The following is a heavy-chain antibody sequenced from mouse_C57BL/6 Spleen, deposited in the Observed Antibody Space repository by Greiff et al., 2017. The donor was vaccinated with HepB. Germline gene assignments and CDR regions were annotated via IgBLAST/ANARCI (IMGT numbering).Heavy chain of an antibody. Sequence: EVQVVESEGGLVQPGSSMKLSCTASGFTFSDYYMAWVRQVPEKGLEWVANINYDGSSTYYLDSLKSRFIISRDNAKNILYLQMSSLKSEDTATYYCAREGDYDVPYYAMDYWGQGTSVTVSS. J-gene: IGHJ4*01. V-gene: IGHV5-16*01. CDR2: INYDGSST. CDR3: AREGDYDVPYYAMDY. CDR1: GFTFSDYY. D-gene: IGHD2-4*01.